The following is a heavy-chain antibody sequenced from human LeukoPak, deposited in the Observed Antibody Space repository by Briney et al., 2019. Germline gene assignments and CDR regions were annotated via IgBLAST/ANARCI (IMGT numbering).Heavy chain of an antibody. Sequence: GGSLRLSCAASGFTFSSYGMHWVRQAPGKGLEWVAFIRYDGSNKYYADSVKGRFTISRDNAKNSLYLQMNSLRAEDTAVYYCARRRHTAMVLDYWGQGTLVTVSS. CDR2: IRYDGSNK. CDR3: ARRRHTAMVLDY. V-gene: IGHV3-30*02. J-gene: IGHJ4*02. CDR1: GFTFSSYG. D-gene: IGHD5-18*01.